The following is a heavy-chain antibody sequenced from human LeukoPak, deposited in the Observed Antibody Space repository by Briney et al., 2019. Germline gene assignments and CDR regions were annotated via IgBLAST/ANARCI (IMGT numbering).Heavy chain of an antibody. J-gene: IGHJ4*02. CDR1: GGSISSSSYY. D-gene: IGHD1-26*01. Sequence: SETLSLTCTVSGGSISSSSYYWGWIRQPPGKGLEWIGSIYYSGSTYYNPSLKSRVTISVDTSKNQFSLKLSSVTAADTAVYYCARSTLWWEPYYFDYWGQGTLVTVSS. CDR2: IYYSGST. V-gene: IGHV4-39*01. CDR3: ARSTLWWEPYYFDY.